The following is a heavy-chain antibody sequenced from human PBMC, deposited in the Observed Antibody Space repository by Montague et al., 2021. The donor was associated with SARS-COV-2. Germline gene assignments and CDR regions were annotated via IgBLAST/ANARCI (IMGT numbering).Heavy chain of an antibody. D-gene: IGHD1-26*01. V-gene: IGHV2-5*02. CDR3: AHRPGGSDQPWFDP. J-gene: IGHJ5*02. CDR1: GFSLSTSGVG. CDR2: IYWDDGK. Sequence: PALVKPTQTLTLTCTFSGFSLSTSGVGVGWIRQPPGKALEWLALIYWDDGKRYSPSLKSRLTITKDTSKNQVVLTMTNMDPVDTATYYCAHRPGGSDQPWFDPWGQGTLVTVSS.